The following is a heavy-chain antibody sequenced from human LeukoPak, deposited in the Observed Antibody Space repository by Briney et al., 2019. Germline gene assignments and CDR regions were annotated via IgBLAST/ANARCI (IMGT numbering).Heavy chain of an antibody. J-gene: IGHJ6*02. Sequence: ASVKVSCKASGYSFTTYGLSWVRQAPGQGLEWMGWISPYNGNTNYAQRFQDRLTLTRDTSTSTVYMELGSLRCDDTALYYCARSRLQYQHGMDVCGQGTTVTVSS. V-gene: IGHV1-18*01. CDR1: GYSFTTYG. CDR3: ARSRLQYQHGMDV. D-gene: IGHD2-21*02. CDR2: ISPYNGNT.